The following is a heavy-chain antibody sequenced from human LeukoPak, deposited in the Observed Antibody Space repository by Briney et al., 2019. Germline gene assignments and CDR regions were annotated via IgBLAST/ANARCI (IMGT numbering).Heavy chain of an antibody. CDR2: IYPGDSDT. D-gene: IGHD5-24*01. V-gene: IGHV5-51*01. CDR1: GYSFTSYW. Sequence: GESLKISCKGSGYSFTSYWIGWVRQMPGKGLEWMGIIYPGDSDTRYSPSFQGQVTISADKSISTAYLQWSSLKASDTAMYYCAGLWRWLLAPHHQGGRTRYTSPLNWFDPWGQGTLVTVSS. CDR3: AGLWRWLLAPHHQGGRTRYTSPLNWFDP. J-gene: IGHJ5*02.